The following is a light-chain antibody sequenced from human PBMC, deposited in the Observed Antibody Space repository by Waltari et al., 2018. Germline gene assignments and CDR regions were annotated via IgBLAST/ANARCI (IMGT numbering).Light chain of an antibody. CDR3: HQYKFYPRT. CDR1: QGIDNY. J-gene: IGKJ1*01. V-gene: IGKV1-16*01. CDR2: AAS. Sequence: DIQMTQSPSSLSASVGDRVTITCRASQGIDNYLSWFQQKPGKAPKSLIYAASNLRSGVPSRFSGSGSGTEFTLTISVLQPEDFATYYCHQYKFYPRTFGQGTKVEIK.